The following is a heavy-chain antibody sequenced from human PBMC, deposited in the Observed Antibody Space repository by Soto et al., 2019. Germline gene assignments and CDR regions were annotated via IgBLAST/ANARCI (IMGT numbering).Heavy chain of an antibody. V-gene: IGHV3-15*01. CDR3: TTASRSSKAARRNYYYYMDV. Sequence: EVQLVESGGGLVKPGGSLRLSCAASGFTFSNAWMSWVRQAPGKGLEWVGRIKSKTDGGTTDYAAPVKGRFTISRDDSKNTLYLQMNSLKTEDTAVYYCTTASRSSKAARRNYYYYMDVWGKGTTVTVSS. J-gene: IGHJ6*03. CDR1: GFTFSNAW. CDR2: IKSKTDGGTT. D-gene: IGHD6-6*01.